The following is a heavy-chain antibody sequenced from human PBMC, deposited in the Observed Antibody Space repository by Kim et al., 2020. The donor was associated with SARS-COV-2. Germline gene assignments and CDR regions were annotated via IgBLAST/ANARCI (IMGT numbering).Heavy chain of an antibody. CDR3: AKDREWELPTPAFDI. J-gene: IGHJ3*02. V-gene: IGHV3-9*01. CDR2: ISWNSGSI. Sequence: GGSLRLSCAASGFTFDDYAMHWVRQAPGKGLEWVSGISWNSGSIGYADSVKGRFTISRDNAKNSLYLQMNSLRAEDTALYYCAKDREWELPTPAFDIWGQGTMVTVSS. D-gene: IGHD1-26*01. CDR1: GFTFDDYA.